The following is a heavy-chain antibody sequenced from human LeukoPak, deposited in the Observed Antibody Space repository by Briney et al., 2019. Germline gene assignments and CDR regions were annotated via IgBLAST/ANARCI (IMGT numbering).Heavy chain of an antibody. CDR3: ARGTVHRPHRYYGMDV. J-gene: IGHJ6*02. Sequence: GGSLRLSCAASGFTFSDSWMKWVRQAPGKGLEWVANMNVDGREKYYVDSVKGRFTISRDNAKNSLYLQMNSLRVEDTAVYYCARGTVHRPHRYYGMDVWGQGTTVTVSS. CDR1: GFTFSDSW. CDR2: MNVDGREK. D-gene: IGHD1-1*01. V-gene: IGHV3-7*04.